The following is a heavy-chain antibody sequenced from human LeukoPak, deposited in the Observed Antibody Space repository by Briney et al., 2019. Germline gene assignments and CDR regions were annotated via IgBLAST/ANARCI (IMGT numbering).Heavy chain of an antibody. CDR3: ARQGSVGLADAFDI. V-gene: IGHV4-34*01. CDR1: GGSFSGYY. J-gene: IGHJ3*02. D-gene: IGHD6-19*01. Sequence: PSETLSLTCAVYGGSFSGYYWSWIRQPPRKGLEWIGEINHSGSTNYNPSLKSRVTISVDTSKNQFSLKLSSVTAADTAVYYCARQGSVGLADAFDIWGQGTMVTVSS. CDR2: INHSGST.